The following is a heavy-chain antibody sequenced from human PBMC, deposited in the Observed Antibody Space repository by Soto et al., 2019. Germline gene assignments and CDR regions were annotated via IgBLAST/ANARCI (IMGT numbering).Heavy chain of an antibody. CDR2: INTDSSEI. J-gene: IGHJ4*02. V-gene: IGHV3-74*01. CDR1: GFTFSSNW. Sequence: EVQLVESGGGLVQPGGSLRLSCVASGFTFSSNWMHWVRRVPGRGLLWVSRINTDSSEIDYADSVKGRFTVSRDNAKNTMWLQMNSLRVEDTAVYYCVRDREGFWGQGTLVTVSS. CDR3: VRDREGF.